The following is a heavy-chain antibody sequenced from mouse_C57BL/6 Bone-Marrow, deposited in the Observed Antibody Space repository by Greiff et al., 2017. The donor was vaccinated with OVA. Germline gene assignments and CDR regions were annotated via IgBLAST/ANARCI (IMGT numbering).Heavy chain of an antibody. CDR2: IDPEDGET. CDR3: ARSLPGAKGYFDY. V-gene: IGHV14-2*01. J-gene: IGHJ2*01. Sequence: VQLKESGAELVKPGASVKLSCTASGFNIKDYYMHWVKQRTEQGLEWIGRIDPEDGETKYAPKFQGKATITADTSSNTAYLQLSSLTSEDTAVYYCARSLPGAKGYFDYWGQGTTLTVSS. CDR1: GFNIKDYY.